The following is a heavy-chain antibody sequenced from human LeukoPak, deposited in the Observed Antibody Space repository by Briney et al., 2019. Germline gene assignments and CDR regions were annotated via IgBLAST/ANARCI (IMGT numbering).Heavy chain of an antibody. Sequence: PGGSLRLSCAASGFTFSSYAMSWVRQAPGKGLEWVSAVSGGGGSTYYADSVKGRFTISRDNSKNTLYLQMNSLRAEDTAVYYCAKGQYSGSYNWVDPWGQGTLVTVSS. V-gene: IGHV3-23*01. CDR3: AKGQYSGSYNWVDP. CDR1: GFTFSSYA. D-gene: IGHD1-26*01. CDR2: VSGGGGST. J-gene: IGHJ5*02.